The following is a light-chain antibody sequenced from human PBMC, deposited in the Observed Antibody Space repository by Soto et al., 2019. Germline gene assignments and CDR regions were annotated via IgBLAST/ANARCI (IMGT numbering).Light chain of an antibody. J-gene: IGKJ2*01. Sequence: DIQVTQSPSSVSASVGDRVTITCRASQSISSYLNWYQQKPGKAPKLLIYAASSLQSGVPSRFSGSGSGTDFTLTISSLQPEDFANYYCQQRYSIPPYTSGQGT. V-gene: IGKV1-39*01. CDR1: QSISSY. CDR2: AAS. CDR3: QQRYSIPPYT.